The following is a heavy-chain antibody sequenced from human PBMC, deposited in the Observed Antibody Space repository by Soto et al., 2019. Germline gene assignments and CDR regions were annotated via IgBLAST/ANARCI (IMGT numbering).Heavy chain of an antibody. J-gene: IGHJ6*02. CDR1: GFTFDDYT. Sequence: GSLRLSCAASGFTFDDYTMHWVRQAPGKGLEWVSLISWDGGSTYYADSVKGRFTISRDNSKNSLYLQMNSLRTEDTALYYCATVHAPGGYYYGMDVWGQGTTVTVS. CDR3: ATVHAPGGYYYGMDV. V-gene: IGHV3-43*01. D-gene: IGHD2-8*02. CDR2: ISWDGGST.